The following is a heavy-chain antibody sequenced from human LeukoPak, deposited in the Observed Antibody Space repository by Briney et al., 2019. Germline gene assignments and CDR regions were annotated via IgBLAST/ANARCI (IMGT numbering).Heavy chain of an antibody. CDR1: GYTFTAYY. CDR2: IDPNSGDT. V-gene: IGHV1-2*06. CDR3: GRGIQSFDP. Sequence: GPVKVSFKASGYTFTAYYIHWVRQAPGQGLEWMGRIDPNSGDTKYAQKFQDRVTMTRDTSMNTAYMEISSLRYDDTAVYYCGRGIQSFDPWGQGTLVTVSS. J-gene: IGHJ5*02.